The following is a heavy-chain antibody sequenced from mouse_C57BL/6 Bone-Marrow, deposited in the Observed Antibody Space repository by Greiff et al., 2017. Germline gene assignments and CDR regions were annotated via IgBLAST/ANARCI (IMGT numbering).Heavy chain of an antibody. CDR2: IWSGGST. D-gene: IGHD1-1*01. V-gene: IGHV2-4*01. J-gene: IGHJ2*01. Sequence: VKLQESGPGLVQPSQCLSITCTVSGFSLTSYGVHWVRQPPGKGLEWLGVIWSGGSTDYNAAFISRMSISKDTSKSQVIFKMNSLQADDTAIYYCAKVDGSSYWGQGTTLTVSS. CDR3: AKVDGSSY. CDR1: GFSLTSYG.